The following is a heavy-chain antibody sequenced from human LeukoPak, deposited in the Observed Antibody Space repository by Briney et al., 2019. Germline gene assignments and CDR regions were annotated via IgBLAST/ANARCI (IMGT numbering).Heavy chain of an antibody. CDR1: GFTFSSYG. V-gene: IGHV3-33*01. CDR3: ARDGGFYFDS. J-gene: IGHJ4*02. D-gene: IGHD3-16*01. CDR2: IWYDGSNK. Sequence: PGGSLRLSCAASGFTFSSYGMHWVRQAPGKGLEWVAVIWYDGSNKYYADSVKGRFTISRDNAKNSLYLQVNGLGAEDTALYFCARDGGFYFDSWGQGSLVTVSS.